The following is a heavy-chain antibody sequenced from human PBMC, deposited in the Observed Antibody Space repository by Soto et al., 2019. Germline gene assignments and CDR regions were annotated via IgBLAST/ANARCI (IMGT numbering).Heavy chain of an antibody. V-gene: IGHV4-59*08. CDR2: IYYSGST. CDR3: ARRDGNDYYYYAMDV. CDR1: GGSISSYY. D-gene: IGHD2-15*01. Sequence: SETLSLTCTVFGGSISSYYWSWIRQPPGKGLEWIGYIYYSGSTNYNPSLKSRVTISVDTSKNQFSLKLSSVTAADTAVYYCARRDGNDYYYYAMDVWGQGTTVTVSS. J-gene: IGHJ6*02.